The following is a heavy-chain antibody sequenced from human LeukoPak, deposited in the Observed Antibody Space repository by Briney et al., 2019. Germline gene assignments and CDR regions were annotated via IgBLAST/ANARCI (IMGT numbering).Heavy chain of an antibody. V-gene: IGHV4-59*01. Sequence: SETLSLTRTVSGGSISGYHWSWTRQPPGKGLEWIGYIHYSGNTNYNPSLKSRVTMSKQTSDKQFCLKFISVTAADTAVYYCARGLIKLGGGIRYFQLWGQGTLVTVSS. J-gene: IGHJ1*01. D-gene: IGHD3-16*02. CDR3: ARGLIKLGGGIRYFQL. CDR1: GGSISGYH. CDR2: IHYSGNT.